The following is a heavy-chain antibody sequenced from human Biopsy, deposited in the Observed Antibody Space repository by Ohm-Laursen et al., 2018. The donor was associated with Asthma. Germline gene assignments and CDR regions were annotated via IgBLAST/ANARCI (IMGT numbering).Heavy chain of an antibody. J-gene: IGHJ6*02. Sequence: SLRLSCSASGFSFSRYGMHWVRQAPGKGLEWVAVISFDGSNKYYGDSVKGRFTIARDNSKNTVYLQMNSLRAEDTAVYFCARGIYDMDVRGQGTTVTVSS. CDR1: GFSFSRYG. CDR3: ARGIYDMDV. CDR2: ISFDGSNK. V-gene: IGHV3-30*03.